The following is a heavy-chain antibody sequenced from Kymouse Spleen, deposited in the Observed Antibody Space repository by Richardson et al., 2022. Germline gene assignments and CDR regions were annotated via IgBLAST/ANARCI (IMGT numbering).Heavy chain of an antibody. CDR3: AKDIHRSSSWYYYYYGMDV. J-gene: IGHJ6*02. D-gene: IGHD6-13*01. V-gene: IGHV3-9*01. CDR1: GFTFDDYA. Sequence: EVQLVESGGGLVQPGRSLRLSCAASGFTFDDYAMHWVRQAPGKGLEWVSGISWNSGSIGYADSVKGRFTISRDNAKNSLYLQMNSLRAEDTALYYCAKDIHRSSSWYYYYYGMDVWGQGTTVTVSS. CDR2: ISWNSGSI.